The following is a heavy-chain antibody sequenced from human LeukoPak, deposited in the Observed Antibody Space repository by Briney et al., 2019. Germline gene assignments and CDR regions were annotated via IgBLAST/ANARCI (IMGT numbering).Heavy chain of an antibody. CDR2: IYYSGNT. Sequence: PSVTLSLTCSVSGVPINSRDYYWNWIRQPPGKGLEWIGSIYYSGNTYYNPSLQSRATISVDTSRDYFSLTLSSVTAADTALYFCSRGAMTAKPADFWGQGTLVTVSS. J-gene: IGHJ4*02. D-gene: IGHD2-2*01. V-gene: IGHV4-39*01. CDR3: SRGAMTAKPADF. CDR1: GVPINSRDYY.